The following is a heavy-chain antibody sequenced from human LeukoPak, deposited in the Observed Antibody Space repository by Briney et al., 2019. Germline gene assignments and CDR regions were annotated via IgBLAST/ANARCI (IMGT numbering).Heavy chain of an antibody. V-gene: IGHV3-48*04. CDR1: GFTFSSYS. CDR2: ISSSSSTI. Sequence: GGSLRLSCAASGFTFSSYSMNWVRQAPGKGLEWVSSISSSSSTIYYADSVKGRFTISRDNAKNSLYLQMNSLRAEDTAVYYCARDSVTVYYYGSGSDFDYWGQGTLVTVSS. D-gene: IGHD3-10*01. CDR3: ARDSVTVYYYGSGSDFDY. J-gene: IGHJ4*02.